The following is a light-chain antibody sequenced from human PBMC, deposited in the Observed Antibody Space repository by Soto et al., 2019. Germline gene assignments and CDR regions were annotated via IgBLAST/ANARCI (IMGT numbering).Light chain of an antibody. Sequence: DIQMTQSPSTLSASVGDRVTITCRASQSISSWLAWYQQKPGKAPKLLIYDASSLESGVPSRFSGSGSGTEFTLTINSLQPDDFATYYCQQYNSYVMYTFGQGTKLEIK. V-gene: IGKV1-5*01. CDR2: DAS. CDR1: QSISSW. J-gene: IGKJ2*01. CDR3: QQYNSYVMYT.